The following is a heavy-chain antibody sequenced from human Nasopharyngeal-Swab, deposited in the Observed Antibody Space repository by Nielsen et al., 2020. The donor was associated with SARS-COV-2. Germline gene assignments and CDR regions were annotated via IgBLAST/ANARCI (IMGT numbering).Heavy chain of an antibody. J-gene: IGHJ5*02. CDR2: VYFDGTT. V-gene: IGHV4-39*01. Sequence: SETLSLTCTVSGGSINRNSYYWAWIRQTPGKGLEWIGSVYFDGTTYYNPSLKTRVTISVDTSKNQFSVRLTSVTAADTAVYFCARRKTSPYFDPWGQGTLVTVSS. CDR1: GGSINRNSYY. CDR3: ARRKTSPYFDP.